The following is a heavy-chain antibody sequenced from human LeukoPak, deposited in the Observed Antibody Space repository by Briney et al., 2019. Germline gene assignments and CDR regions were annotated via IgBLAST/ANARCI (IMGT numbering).Heavy chain of an antibody. CDR1: GFTFSSYA. CDR3: AREDSSGYLVPDY. D-gene: IGHD3-22*01. V-gene: IGHV3-30-3*01. J-gene: IGHJ4*02. CDR2: ISYDGSNK. Sequence: PGGSLGLSCAASGFTFSSYAMHWVRQAPGKGLEWVAVISYDGSNKYYADSVKGRFTISRDNSKNTLYLQMNSLRAEDTAVYYCAREDSSGYLVPDYWGQGTLVTVSS.